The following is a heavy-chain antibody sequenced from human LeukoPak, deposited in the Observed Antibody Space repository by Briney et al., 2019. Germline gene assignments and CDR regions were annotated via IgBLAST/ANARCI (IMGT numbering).Heavy chain of an antibody. D-gene: IGHD6-13*01. CDR2: IIPIFGTA. CDR3: ARGAAGLD. CDR1: GGTFSSYA. J-gene: IGHJ4*02. Sequence: SVKVSCKASGGTFSSYAISWVRQAPGQGLEWMGGIIPIFGTANYAQKFQGRVSITRNTSISTAYMELSRLRSDDTAVYYCARGAAGLDWGQGTLVTVSS. V-gene: IGHV1-69*05.